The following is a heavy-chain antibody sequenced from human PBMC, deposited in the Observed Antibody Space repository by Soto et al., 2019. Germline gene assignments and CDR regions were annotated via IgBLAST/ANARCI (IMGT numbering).Heavy chain of an antibody. CDR2: IDSITGII. CDR3: ATVARAY. CDR1: GVTFSTYS. Sequence: EVQLVESGGGVVRPGESLRLSCAVSGVTFSTYSMNWVLQAPGRGLEWVAYIDSITGIINYAASVKGRFIISRDNATKTLFLQMNSLRHEDTVVYYCATVARAYWGQGALVSVSS. J-gene: IGHJ4*02. V-gene: IGHV3-48*02.